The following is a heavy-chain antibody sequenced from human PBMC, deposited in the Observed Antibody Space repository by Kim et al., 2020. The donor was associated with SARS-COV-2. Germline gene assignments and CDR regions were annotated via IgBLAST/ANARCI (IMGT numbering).Heavy chain of an antibody. D-gene: IGHD6-13*01. CDR3: ARDRPRIAAAGKPPSYYYYGMDV. Sequence: SETLSLTCTVSGGSISSGGYYWSWIRQHPGKGLEWIGYIYYSGSTYYNPSLKSRVTISVDTSKNQFSLKLSSVTAADTAVYYCARDRPRIAAAGKPPSYYYYGMDVWGQGTTVTVSS. CDR1: GGSISSGGYY. V-gene: IGHV4-31*03. CDR2: IYYSGST. J-gene: IGHJ6*02.